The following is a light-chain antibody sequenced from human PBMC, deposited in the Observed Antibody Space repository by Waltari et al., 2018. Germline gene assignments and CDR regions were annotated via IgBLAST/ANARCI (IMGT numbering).Light chain of an antibody. V-gene: IGKV3-20*01. CDR1: QSVGRY. CDR3: QKYEALPAT. J-gene: IGKJ1*01. Sequence: IVLTPSPGTLSLSPGARATLTCRASQSVGRYLAWYQQKPGQAPRLLIYGASTRATGIPDRFSGSGSGTDFSLIISRLEPEDFAVYFCQKYEALPATFGQGTKVEIK. CDR2: GAS.